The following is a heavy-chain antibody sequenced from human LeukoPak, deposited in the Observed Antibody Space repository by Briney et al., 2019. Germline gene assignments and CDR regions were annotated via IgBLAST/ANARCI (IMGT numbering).Heavy chain of an antibody. D-gene: IGHD6-19*01. CDR2: IKSKAGGEIT. CDR3: AHIAVGQSDFDH. J-gene: IGHJ4*02. Sequence: GGSLRLSCAASGFTFSGYIMNWVRQAPGKGLEWVGRIKSKAGGEITNYAAPVKGRFTISRDDSINTVYLQMNSLKTEDTAIYYCAHIAVGQSDFDHWGQGTLVTVSS. V-gene: IGHV3-15*01. CDR1: GFTFSGYI.